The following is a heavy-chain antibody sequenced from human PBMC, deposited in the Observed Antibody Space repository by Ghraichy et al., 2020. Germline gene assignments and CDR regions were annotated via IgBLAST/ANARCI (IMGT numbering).Heavy chain of an antibody. CDR1: GSPSATLL. Sequence: GESRTSPVQALGSPSATLLCTGCQASGKGLEWVGHIRGKDNNYATAYAASVKGRFTISRDDSKNTAYLQMTSLKTEDTAVYYCTGNRVGYWGQGTLVTVSS. CDR3: TGNRVGY. D-gene: IGHD2/OR15-2a*01. CDR2: IRGKDNNYAT. J-gene: IGHJ4*02. V-gene: IGHV3-73*01.